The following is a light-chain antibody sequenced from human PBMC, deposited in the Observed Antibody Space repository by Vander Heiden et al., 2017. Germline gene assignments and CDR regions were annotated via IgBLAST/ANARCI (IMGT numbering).Light chain of an antibody. Sequence: SSLTPPASVSFSPLQSIPISCTGTSSDVGGYNSVSWYLQHPGKAPKLMIYDVSNRPSGVSNRFSGSKSGNTASLTISGLQAEAEAPYFCNSYTSSGTVFGGGTKLTVL. CDR2: DVS. CDR1: SSDVGGYNS. J-gene: IGLJ2*01. V-gene: IGLV2-14*01. CDR3: NSYTSSGTV.